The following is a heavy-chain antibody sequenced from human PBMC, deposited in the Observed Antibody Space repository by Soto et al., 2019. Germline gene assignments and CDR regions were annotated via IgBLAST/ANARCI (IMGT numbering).Heavy chain of an antibody. CDR1: GFTFSSYA. D-gene: IGHD3-22*01. Sequence: GGSLRLSCAASGFTFSSYAMHWVRQAPGKRLEWVAVISYDGSNKYYADSVKGRFTISRDNSRNTLYLQMNSLRAEDTAVYYCARDISPAYYDSSGYSDYWGQGTLVTVSS. J-gene: IGHJ4*02. CDR3: ARDISPAYYDSSGYSDY. CDR2: ISYDGSNK. V-gene: IGHV3-30-3*01.